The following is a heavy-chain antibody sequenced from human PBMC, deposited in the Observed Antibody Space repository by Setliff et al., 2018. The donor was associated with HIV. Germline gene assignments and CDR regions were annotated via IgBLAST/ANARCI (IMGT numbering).Heavy chain of an antibody. J-gene: IGHJ2*01. D-gene: IGHD3-10*01. V-gene: IGHV4-28*01. CDR1: GYSISSSYW. Sequence: SETLSLTCAVSGYSISSSYWWGWIRQPPGKGLEWIGWIGYIYKGGTTYYNPSLKSRVTMPADTSKNQFSLKLRSVTAIDTAVYYCARSALWFGEADWYFDLWGRGTLVTVSS. CDR3: ARSALWFGEADWYFDL. CDR2: IYKGGTT.